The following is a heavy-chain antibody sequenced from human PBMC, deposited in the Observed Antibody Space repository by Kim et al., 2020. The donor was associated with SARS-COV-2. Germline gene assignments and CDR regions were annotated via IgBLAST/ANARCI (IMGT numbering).Heavy chain of an antibody. D-gene: IGHD3-22*01. V-gene: IGHV4-34*01. CDR1: GGSFSGYY. CDR2: INHSGST. Sequence: SETLSLTCAVYGGSFSGYYWSWIRQPPGKGLDWIGEINHSGSTNYNPSLKSRVTISVDTSKNQFSLKLSSVTAADTAVYYCARSPRYQYYYDSSGYYQHGYYFDYWGQGTLVTVSS. CDR3: ARSPRYQYYYDSSGYYQHGYYFDY. J-gene: IGHJ4*02.